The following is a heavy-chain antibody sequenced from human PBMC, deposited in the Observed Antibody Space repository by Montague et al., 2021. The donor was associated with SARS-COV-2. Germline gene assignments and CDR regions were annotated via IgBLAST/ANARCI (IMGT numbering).Heavy chain of an antibody. V-gene: IGHV3-11*03. D-gene: IGHD2-8*01. CDR3: ARLSVTNPDNYYYYKGMDV. Sequence: SLRLSCAASGFTFIDYYMSWVRQAPGKGLEWISYMSIDNFYATYAGSVKGRFIISRDNAKNSLFLQMNSLRVEDTAVYYCARLSVTNPDNYYYYKGMDVWGQGTTVIVSS. CDR1: GFTFIDYY. J-gene: IGHJ6*02. CDR2: MSIDNFYA.